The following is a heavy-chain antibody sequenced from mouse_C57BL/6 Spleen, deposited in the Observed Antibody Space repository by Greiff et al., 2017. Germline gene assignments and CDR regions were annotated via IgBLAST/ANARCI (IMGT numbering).Heavy chain of an antibody. V-gene: IGHV14-2*01. J-gene: IGHJ1*03. Sequence: VQLKQSGAELVKPGASVKLSCTASGFNIKDYYMHWVKQRTEQGLEWIGRIDPEDGETRYAPNFQGKATITADTSSNTAYLQLSSLTSEDTAVYYCARSALGYFDVWGTGTTGTVSS. CDR2: IDPEDGET. CDR1: GFNIKDYY. D-gene: IGHD3-1*01. CDR3: ARSALGYFDV.